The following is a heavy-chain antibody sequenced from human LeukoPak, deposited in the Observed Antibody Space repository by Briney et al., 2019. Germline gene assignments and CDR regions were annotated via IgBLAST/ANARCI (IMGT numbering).Heavy chain of an antibody. CDR1: GFTFSNYY. J-gene: IGHJ4*02. Sequence: GRSLRLSCAASGFTFSNYYMSWIRQAPGKGLERVSYITPSGSPIYYADSVKGRFTISRDNAKNSVYLQMNSLRTDDTAVYYCGRGHWQLEVWGQGILVTVS. CDR2: ITPSGSPI. V-gene: IGHV3-11*01. CDR3: GRGHWQLEV. D-gene: IGHD1-1*01.